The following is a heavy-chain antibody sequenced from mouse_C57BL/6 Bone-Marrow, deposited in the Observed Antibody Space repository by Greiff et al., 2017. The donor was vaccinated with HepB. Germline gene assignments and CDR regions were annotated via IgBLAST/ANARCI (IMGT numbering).Heavy chain of an antibody. Sequence: EVMLVESGGGLVKPGGSLKLSCAASGFTSSDYGMHWVRQAPEKGLEWVAYISSGSSTIYYADTVKGRFTISRDNAKNTLFLQMTSLRSEDTAMYYCARGGYYVGYWGQGTTLTVSS. CDR1: GFTSSDYG. CDR2: ISSGSSTI. CDR3: ARGGYYVGY. V-gene: IGHV5-17*01. J-gene: IGHJ2*01.